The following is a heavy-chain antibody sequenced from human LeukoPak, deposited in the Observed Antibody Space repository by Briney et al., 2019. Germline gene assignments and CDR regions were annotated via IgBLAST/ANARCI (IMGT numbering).Heavy chain of an antibody. Sequence: PSETLSLTCSVPGGSISGYYWTWIWQPAGKGLEWIGGVYTSGSTHHNPSLKTRLTMSVDTSKNQFSLKLSSVTAADTAVYYCARLITGTTTAFDIWGQGTMVTVSS. CDR3: ARLITGTTTAFDI. D-gene: IGHD1-7*01. CDR1: GGSISGYY. J-gene: IGHJ3*02. V-gene: IGHV4-4*07. CDR2: VYTSGST.